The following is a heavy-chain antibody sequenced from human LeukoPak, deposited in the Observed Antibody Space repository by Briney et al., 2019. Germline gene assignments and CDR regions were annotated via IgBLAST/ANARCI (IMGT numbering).Heavy chain of an antibody. CDR1: GFTFSSYA. Sequence: PGGSLRLSCAASGFTFSSYAMSWVRQAPGKGLEWVSGINWNGGSTGYADSVKGRFTISRDNAKNSLYLQMNSLRAEDTALYYCARRITMVRGVNIRYYFDYWGQGTLVTVSS. CDR3: ARRITMVRGVNIRYYFDY. J-gene: IGHJ4*02. CDR2: INWNGGST. V-gene: IGHV3-20*04. D-gene: IGHD3-10*01.